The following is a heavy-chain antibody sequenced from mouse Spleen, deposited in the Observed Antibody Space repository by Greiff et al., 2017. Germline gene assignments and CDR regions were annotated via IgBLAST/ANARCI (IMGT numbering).Heavy chain of an antibody. CDR2: IWRGGST. CDR1: GFSLTSYG. V-gene: IGHV2-5*01. Sequence: QVQLQQSGPGLVQPSQSLSITCTASGFSLTSYGAHWVRQSPGKGLEWLGVIWRGGSTDYNAAFMSRLSITKYNSKSQVFFHMNSLQADDTAICFCAKKDGYYWYFDVWGAGTTVNVSS. D-gene: IGHD2-3*01. J-gene: IGHJ1*01. CDR3: AKKDGYYWYFDV.